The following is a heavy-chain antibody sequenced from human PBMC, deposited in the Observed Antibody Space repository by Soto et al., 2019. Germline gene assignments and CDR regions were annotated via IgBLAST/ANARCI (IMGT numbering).Heavy chain of an antibody. V-gene: IGHV1-2*02. D-gene: IGHD7-27*01. CDR2: INPTSGGT. Sequence: QVQLGQSGAEVKKSGASVKVSCQASGYKFTVNSIHWVRQSPGQGLEWMGWINPTSGGTNYAQTFQGRVTMTRDTPISTAFMELSRLTSADTARYFFARGGQRLTLDVWGPGTTVTVAS. J-gene: IGHJ6*02. CDR3: ARGGQRLTLDV. CDR1: GYKFTVNS.